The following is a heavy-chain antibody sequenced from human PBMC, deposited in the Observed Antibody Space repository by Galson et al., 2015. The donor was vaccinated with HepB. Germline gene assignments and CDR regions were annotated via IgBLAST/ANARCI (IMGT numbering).Heavy chain of an antibody. D-gene: IGHD6-6*01. CDR3: ARVRIAPPRGAFDI. J-gene: IGHJ3*02. Sequence: SLRLSCAASGFTFSSYGMHWVRQAPGKGLEWVAVIWYDGSNKYYADSVKGRFTISRDNSKNTLYLQMNSLRAEDTAVYYCARVRIAPPRGAFDIWGQGTMVTVSS. CDR2: IWYDGSNK. V-gene: IGHV3-33*01. CDR1: GFTFSSYG.